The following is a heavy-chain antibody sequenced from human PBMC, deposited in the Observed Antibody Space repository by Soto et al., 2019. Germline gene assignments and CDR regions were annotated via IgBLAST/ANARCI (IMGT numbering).Heavy chain of an antibody. D-gene: IGHD6-19*01. CDR3: ARGVGGSGLNWFDP. J-gene: IGHJ5*02. Sequence: SETLSLTWTFSGSSIFGYYWAWIQQSPERGLEWIGYIHYSGSSNYNPSLNSRLTMSVDRSKSQFSMKLASVTAADTAVYYCARGVGGSGLNWFDPWGQGTLVTVPS. CDR2: IHYSGSS. CDR1: GSSIFGYY. V-gene: IGHV4-59*12.